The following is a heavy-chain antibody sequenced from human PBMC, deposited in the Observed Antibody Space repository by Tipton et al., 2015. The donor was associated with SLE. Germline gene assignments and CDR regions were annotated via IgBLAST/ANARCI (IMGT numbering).Heavy chain of an antibody. CDR2: IWYDGSNQ. V-gene: IGHV3-33*03. J-gene: IGHJ4*02. CDR3: APAGDYYGTGKFAY. Sequence: SLRLSCAVSGFSFSNYAMHWVRQAPGKGLEWVSLIWYDGSNQLYADSAKGRFTISRDNSKSTVYLQMNSLRGEDTAVYYCAPAGDYYGTGKFAYWGRGTRVT. CDR1: GFSFSNYA. D-gene: IGHD3-10*01.